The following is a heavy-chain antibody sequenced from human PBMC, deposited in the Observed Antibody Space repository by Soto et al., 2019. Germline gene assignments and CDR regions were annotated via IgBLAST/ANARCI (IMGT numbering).Heavy chain of an antibody. CDR1: GFTVSSNY. J-gene: IGHJ4*02. CDR3: ARIYDFWSGEDY. D-gene: IGHD3-3*01. Sequence: GGSLRLSCAASGFTVSSNYMSWVRQAPGKGLEWVSVIYSGGSTYYADSVKGRFTISRDNSKNTLYLQMNSLRAEDTAVYYCARIYDFWSGEDYWGQGNLVTVSS. V-gene: IGHV3-66*01. CDR2: IYSGGST.